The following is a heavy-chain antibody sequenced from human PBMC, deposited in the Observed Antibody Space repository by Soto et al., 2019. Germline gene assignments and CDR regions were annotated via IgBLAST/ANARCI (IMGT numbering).Heavy chain of an antibody. D-gene: IGHD3-10*01. CDR3: ARRGYYGSGSYYKGDYFDY. CDR2: IYYSGST. V-gene: IGHV4-39*01. Sequence: QLQLQESGPGLVKPSETLSLTCTVSGGSISSSSYYWGWIRQPPGKGLEWIGSIYYSGSTYYNPSLKSRVTISVDTSKNQFSLKLSSVTAADTAVYYCARRGYYGSGSYYKGDYFDYWGQGTLVTVSS. J-gene: IGHJ4*02. CDR1: GGSISSSSYY.